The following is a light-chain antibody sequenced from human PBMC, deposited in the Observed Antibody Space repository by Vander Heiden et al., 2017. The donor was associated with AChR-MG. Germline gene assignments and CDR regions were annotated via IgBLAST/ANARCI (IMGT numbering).Light chain of an antibody. Sequence: SYELTQPPSVSVSLGQTASITCSGEKLGDKYACWYQQKPGQSPVLVMYQDTKRPSGIPERFSGSNSGHTATLTISGTQAMDEAHYYCQAWDSSTVVFGGGTKLTVL. J-gene: IGLJ2*01. CDR1: KLGDKY. CDR3: QAWDSSTVV. V-gene: IGLV3-1*01. CDR2: QDT.